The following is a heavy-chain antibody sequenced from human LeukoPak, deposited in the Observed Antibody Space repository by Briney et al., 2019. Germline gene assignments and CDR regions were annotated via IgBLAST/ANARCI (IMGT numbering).Heavy chain of an antibody. CDR3: TTGIRGD. CDR1: GLTVTNAW. D-gene: IGHD3-10*01. CDR2: IASKTDGGAT. V-gene: IGHV3-15*07. Sequence: GGSLRLSCSASGLTVTNAWMNWVRQAPGEGLDWVGRIASKTDGGATGYAAPVKGRFTISRDDSKNTLNLQMNSLKTEDTAVYYCTTGIRGDWGQGTLVTVSS. J-gene: IGHJ4*02.